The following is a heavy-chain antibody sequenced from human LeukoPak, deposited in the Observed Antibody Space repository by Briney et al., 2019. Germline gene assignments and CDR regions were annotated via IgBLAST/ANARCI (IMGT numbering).Heavy chain of an antibody. CDR1: GYTFTSYD. CDR3: AIIGSGSYFFDY. V-gene: IGHV1-8*01. Sequence: GASVKVSCEASGYTFTSYDINWVRQATGQGLEWMGWMNPNSGNTGYAQKFQGRVTMTRNTSISTAYMELSSLRSEDTAVYYCAIIGSGSYFFDYWGQGTLVTVSS. J-gene: IGHJ4*02. CDR2: MNPNSGNT. D-gene: IGHD1-26*01.